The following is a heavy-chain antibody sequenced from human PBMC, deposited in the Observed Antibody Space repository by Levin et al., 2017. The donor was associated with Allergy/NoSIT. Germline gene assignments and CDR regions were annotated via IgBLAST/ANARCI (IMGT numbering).Heavy chain of an antibody. J-gene: IGHJ5*02. Sequence: ASVKVSCKASGYTFTSYYMHWVRQAPGQGLEWMGIINPSGGSTSYAQKFQGRVTMTRDTSTSTVYMELSSLRSEDTAVYYCARVPEVSGPGGGGWFDPWGQGTLVTVSS. CDR3: ARVPEVSGPGGGGWFDP. V-gene: IGHV1-46*01. CDR1: GYTFTSYY. CDR2: INPSGGST. D-gene: IGHD5-12*01.